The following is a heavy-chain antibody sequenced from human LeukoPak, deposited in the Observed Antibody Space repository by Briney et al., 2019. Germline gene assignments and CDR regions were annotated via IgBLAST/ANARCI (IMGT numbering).Heavy chain of an antibody. CDR3: ARGAPYYYDSSGYSVNAFDI. V-gene: IGHV3-48*03. CDR2: ISSSGSTI. Sequence: GGSLRLSCTTSGFTFSSYEMNWVRQAPGKGLEWVSYISSSGSTIYYADSVKGRFTISRDNAKNSLYLQMNSLRAEDTAVYYCARGAPYYYDSSGYSVNAFDIWGQGTMVTVSS. CDR1: GFTFSSYE. J-gene: IGHJ3*02. D-gene: IGHD3-22*01.